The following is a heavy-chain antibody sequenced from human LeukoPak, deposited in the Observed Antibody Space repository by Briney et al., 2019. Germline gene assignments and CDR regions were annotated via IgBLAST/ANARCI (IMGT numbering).Heavy chain of an antibody. D-gene: IGHD2-2*01. V-gene: IGHV3-23*01. Sequence: PGGPLRLSCAASGFTFSSYAMSWVRQAPGKGLEWVSAISGSGGSTYYADSVKGRFTISRDNSKNTLYLQMNSLRAEDTAVYYCAKDKNIVVVPAAMGTFDYWGQGTLVTVSS. CDR2: ISGSGGST. CDR3: AKDKNIVVVPAAMGTFDY. CDR1: GFTFSSYA. J-gene: IGHJ4*02.